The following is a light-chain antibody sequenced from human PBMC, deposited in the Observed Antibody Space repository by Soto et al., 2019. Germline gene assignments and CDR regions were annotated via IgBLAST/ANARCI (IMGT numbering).Light chain of an antibody. CDR1: QSVSSY. J-gene: IGKJ5*01. CDR2: DAS. CDR3: QQRSNWPPSIT. Sequence: FVLTHYPAHLSLSPGERATLSCRASQSVSSYLAWYQQKPGQAPRLLIYDASNRATGIPARFSGSGSGTDFTLTISSLEPEDFAVYYCQQRSNWPPSITFGQGTRLEIK. V-gene: IGKV3-11*01.